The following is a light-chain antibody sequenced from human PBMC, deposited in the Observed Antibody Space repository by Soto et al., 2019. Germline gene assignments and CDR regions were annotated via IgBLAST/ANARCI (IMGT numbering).Light chain of an antibody. CDR2: DVS. Sequence: DIQMTQSPSTLSASVGDRVIITCRASQSPGTWLAWYQQKPGTAPVLLIYDVSRLESGVPSRFSGSGSGTEFTLTISSLQPDDFAMYYCQQYFNYPLTFGGGTGVEIK. CDR3: QQYFNYPLT. J-gene: IGKJ4*01. V-gene: IGKV1-5*01. CDR1: QSPGTW.